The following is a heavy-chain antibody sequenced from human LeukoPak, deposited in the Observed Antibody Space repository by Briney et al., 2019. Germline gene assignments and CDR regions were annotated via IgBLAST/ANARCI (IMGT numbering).Heavy chain of an antibody. CDR2: IYYSGST. Sequence: SQTLSLTCTVSGGSISSGDYYWSWIRQPPGKGLEWIGYIYYSGSTYYNPSLKSRVTISVDTSKNQFSLKLSSVTAADTAVYYCARGLYLDPIFYYMDVWGKGTTVTVSS. J-gene: IGHJ6*03. CDR3: ARGLYLDPIFYYMDV. D-gene: IGHD3/OR15-3a*01. V-gene: IGHV4-30-4*08. CDR1: GGSISSGDYY.